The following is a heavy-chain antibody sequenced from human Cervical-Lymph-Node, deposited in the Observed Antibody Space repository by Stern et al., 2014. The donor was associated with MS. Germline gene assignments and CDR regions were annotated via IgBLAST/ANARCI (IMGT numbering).Heavy chain of an antibody. V-gene: IGHV3-72*01. CDR2: IRSKANSYTT. CDR1: GFTFTDHH. CDR3: ARVARSYAFDY. D-gene: IGHD3-16*01. Sequence: VQLVQSGGGLVQPGGSLRLSCAASGFTFTDHHMDWVRQAPGKGLEWVGRIRSKANSYTTESAASVKGRFTISRDDSKNSLYLLMSSLKAEDAAVYYCARVARSYAFDYWGQGTLVTVSS. J-gene: IGHJ4*02.